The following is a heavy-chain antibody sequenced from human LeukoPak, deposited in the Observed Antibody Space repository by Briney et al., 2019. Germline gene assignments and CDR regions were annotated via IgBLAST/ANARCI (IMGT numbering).Heavy chain of an antibody. CDR1: GFTFSSYA. J-gene: IGHJ4*02. V-gene: IGHV3-23*01. D-gene: IGHD3-9*01. Sequence: PGGSLRLSCAASGFTFSSYAMSWVRQAPGKGLEWVSAISGSGGSTYYADSVKGRFTISRDNSKNTLYLQMNSLRAEDTAVYCCAKAYDILTGYYPFDYWGQGTLVTVSS. CDR3: AKAYDILTGYYPFDY. CDR2: ISGSGGST.